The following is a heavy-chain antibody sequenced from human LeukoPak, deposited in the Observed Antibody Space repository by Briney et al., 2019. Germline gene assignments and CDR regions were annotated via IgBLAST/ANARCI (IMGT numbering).Heavy chain of an antibody. CDR3: ASIVVTFEGFDL. Sequence: ASVKVTCKASGYTYSHYYLHWMRQAPGQGLEWMGWINPNNGGTNSAQKFQGSVSQTRDTSISTAYRELSSLRSDDTAVYYCASIVVTFEGFDLWGQGTLVTVSS. D-gene: IGHD2-21*01. V-gene: IGHV1-2*02. CDR2: INPNNGGT. J-gene: IGHJ4*02. CDR1: GYTYSHYY.